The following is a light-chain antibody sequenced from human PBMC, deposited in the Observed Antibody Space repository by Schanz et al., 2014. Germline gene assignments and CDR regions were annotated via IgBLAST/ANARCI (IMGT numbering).Light chain of an antibody. CDR1: SSDIGAYDF. CDR3: CSYVAHHWL. J-gene: IGLJ3*02. V-gene: IGLV2-14*03. CDR2: DVS. Sequence: QSALTQPASVSGSPGQSITISCTGTSSDIGAYDFVSWYQQHPGKAPKVMIYDVSNRPSGVSNRFSASKSGNTASLTISGLQAEDEADYYCCSYVAHHWLFGVGTKLTVL.